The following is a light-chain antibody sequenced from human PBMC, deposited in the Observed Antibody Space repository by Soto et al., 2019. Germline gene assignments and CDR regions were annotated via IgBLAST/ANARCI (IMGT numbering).Light chain of an antibody. Sequence: ENVLTQSPDTLSLSPGEIATLSCRASQSVSNGYLAWYQQRPGQAPRLLIYGASSRANGIPDRFSGSGSGTDFTLTVSRLEPADFAVYYCHHYETCGQGTKVDIK. J-gene: IGKJ1*01. V-gene: IGKV3-20*01. CDR3: HHYET. CDR1: QSVSNGY. CDR2: GAS.